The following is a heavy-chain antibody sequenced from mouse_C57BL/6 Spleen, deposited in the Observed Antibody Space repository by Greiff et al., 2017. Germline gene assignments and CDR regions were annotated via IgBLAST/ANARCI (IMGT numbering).Heavy chain of an antibody. V-gene: IGHV10-1*01. D-gene: IGHD1-1*01. CDR3: VRFNHYYGSSYDWYFDV. CDR2: IRSKSNNYAT. Sequence: EVQRVESGGGLVQPKGSLKLSCAASGFSFNTYAMNWVRQAPGKGLEWVARIRSKSNNYATYYADSVKDRFTISRDDSESMLYLQMNNLKTEDTAMYYCVRFNHYYGSSYDWYFDVWGTGTTVTVSS. CDR1: GFSFNTYA. J-gene: IGHJ1*03.